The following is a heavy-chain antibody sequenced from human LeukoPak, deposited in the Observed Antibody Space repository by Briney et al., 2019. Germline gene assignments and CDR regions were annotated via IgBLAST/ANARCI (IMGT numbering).Heavy chain of an antibody. Sequence: SETLSLTCTVSGGSISSYYWSWIRQPPGKGLEWIGYIHYSGSTSYNPSLKSRITISVDTSKNQLSLILNSVTAADTAVYYCAREYSAFEIWGQGTMVTVSS. V-gene: IGHV4-59*01. CDR2: IHYSGST. D-gene: IGHD1-1*01. CDR1: GGSISSYY. J-gene: IGHJ3*02. CDR3: AREYSAFEI.